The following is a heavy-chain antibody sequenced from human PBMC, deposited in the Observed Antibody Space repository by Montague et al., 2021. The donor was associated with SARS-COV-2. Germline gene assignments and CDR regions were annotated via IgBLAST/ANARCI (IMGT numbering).Heavy chain of an antibody. CDR2: INFGGGT. D-gene: IGHD3-9*01. Sequence: SETLSLTCTVSGGSISSSNYFWGCIRQPPGTGLEWFGSINFGGGTXSKPSLKSRVSISVDTSKNPFSLTLTSVTAADAAVYWCAGDVGKVFSGNETEGGFDYWGQGTLVSVSS. J-gene: IGHJ4*02. V-gene: IGHV4-39*07. CDR1: GGSISSSNYF. CDR3: AGDVGKVFSGNETEGGFDY.